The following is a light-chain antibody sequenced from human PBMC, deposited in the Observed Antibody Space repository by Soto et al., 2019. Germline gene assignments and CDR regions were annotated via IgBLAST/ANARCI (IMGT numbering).Light chain of an antibody. CDR3: QQYNSYSLT. CDR2: DAS. CDR1: QSISSW. Sequence: DIQMTQSPSTLSASVGDRVTITCRASQSISSWLAWYQQKPGKAPKLLIYDASSLESGVPSRFSGSGSGTEFTLTISSLQPDDFATYYCQQYNSYSLTFGQGTKLVIK. J-gene: IGKJ2*01. V-gene: IGKV1-5*01.